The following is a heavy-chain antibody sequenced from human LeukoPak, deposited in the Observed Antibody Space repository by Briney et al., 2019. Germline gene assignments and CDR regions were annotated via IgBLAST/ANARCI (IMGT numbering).Heavy chain of an antibody. J-gene: IGHJ4*02. CDR2: INPNSGGT. V-gene: IGHV1-2*02. CDR3: ARDSSPYCTNGVCFYSFDY. D-gene: IGHD2-8*01. CDR1: GYTSTGYY. Sequence: AAVQVSCKASGYTSTGYYMHWVRQAPGQGLEWMGWINPNSGGTNYAQKFQGRVTMTRDTSISTAYMELNRLRSDDTAVYYCARDSSPYCTNGVCFYSFDYWGQGTLVPVST.